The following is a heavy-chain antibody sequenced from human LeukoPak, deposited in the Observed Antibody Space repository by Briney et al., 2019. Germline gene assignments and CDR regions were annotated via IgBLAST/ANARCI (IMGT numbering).Heavy chain of an antibody. J-gene: IGHJ4*02. Sequence: GASVKVSCKASAYTSTSYGIAWVRQAPGQGLEWMGWISAYNGNTNYAQRFQGRVTMTTDTSTSTAYMELRSLRSDDTAVYYCARDGYFDHWGQGTLVTVSS. CDR3: ARDGYFDH. V-gene: IGHV1-18*01. CDR1: AYTSTSYG. CDR2: ISAYNGNT.